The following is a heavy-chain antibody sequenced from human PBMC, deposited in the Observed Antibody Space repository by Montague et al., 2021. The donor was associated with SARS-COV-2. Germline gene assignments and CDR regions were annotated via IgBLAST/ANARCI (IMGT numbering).Heavy chain of an antibody. V-gene: IGHV6-1*01. D-gene: IGHD6-13*01. CDR2: TYYRSKWYN. J-gene: IGHJ4*02. CDR3: ARGGSWLYYFDY. CDR1: GDSVSSNSAA. Sequence: CAISGDSVSSNSAAWNWIRQSPSRGLKWLGRTYYRSKWYNDYAVXVKSRITINPDTSKNQFSLQLNSVTPEDTAVYYCARGGSWLYYFDYWGQGTLVTVSS.